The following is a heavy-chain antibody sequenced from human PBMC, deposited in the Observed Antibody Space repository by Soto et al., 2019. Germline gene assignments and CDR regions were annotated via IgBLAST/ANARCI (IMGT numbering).Heavy chain of an antibody. J-gene: IGHJ4*02. Sequence: QVQLQESGPGLVKPSETLSLTCTVSGGSISSYYWSWIRQPPGKGLEWIGYIYYSGSTNYNPSLKSRVTISVDTSKNQFSLKLSSVTAADTAVYYCARRVASSWPPSPYYFDYWGQGTLVTVSS. CDR3: ARRVASSWPPSPYYFDY. V-gene: IGHV4-59*01. CDR1: GGSISSYY. CDR2: IYYSGST. D-gene: IGHD6-13*01.